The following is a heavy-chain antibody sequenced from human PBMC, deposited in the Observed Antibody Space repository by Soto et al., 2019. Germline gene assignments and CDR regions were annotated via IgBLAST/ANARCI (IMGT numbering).Heavy chain of an antibody. Sequence: LRLTCAASGFPFSTSTMHCVRQDPGQGLEWVSSIRRSSTYTYYAASVKGRFTLSRDNAKKSPYLQMHSQRDEETAVYTHARVGCPGACRAGIIHWPVNGGPETLVAV. J-gene: IGHJ4*02. V-gene: IGHV3-21*01. D-gene: IGHD7-27*01. CDR2: IRRSSTYT. CDR1: GFPFSTST. CDR3: ARVGCPGACRAGIIHWPVN.